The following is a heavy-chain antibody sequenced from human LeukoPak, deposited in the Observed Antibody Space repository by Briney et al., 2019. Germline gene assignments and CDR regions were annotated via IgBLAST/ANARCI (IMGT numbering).Heavy chain of an antibody. Sequence: SETLSLTCTVSGASVNSHLWNWIRQSAGKGLEWIGRISITEGTNYNPSFKSRVTMSVDTSKNQFSLRLTSMTAADTAVYYCARLRRDTSSWYADDSWGQGTLVTVSS. D-gene: IGHD6-13*01. CDR1: GASVNSHL. J-gene: IGHJ4*02. V-gene: IGHV4-4*07. CDR3: ARLRRDTSSWYADDS. CDR2: ISITEGT.